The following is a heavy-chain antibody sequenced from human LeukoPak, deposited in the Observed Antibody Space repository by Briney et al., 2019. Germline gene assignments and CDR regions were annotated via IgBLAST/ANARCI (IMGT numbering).Heavy chain of an antibody. CDR1: GDSIGSNY. CDR3: ARDGFTITTYNWFDP. J-gene: IGHJ5*02. CDR2: IYYGGIT. V-gene: IGHV4-59*12. D-gene: IGHD5-24*01. Sequence: SETLSLTCTVSGDSIGSNYWSWIRQPPGKGLEWIGYIYYGGITNYNPSLKSRVTISVDTSKNQFSLKLSSVTAADTAVYYCARDGFTITTYNWFDPWGQGTLVTVSS.